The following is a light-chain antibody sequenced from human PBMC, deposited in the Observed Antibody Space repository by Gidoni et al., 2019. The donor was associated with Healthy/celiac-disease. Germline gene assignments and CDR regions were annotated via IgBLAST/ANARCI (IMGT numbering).Light chain of an antibody. J-gene: IGKJ4*01. CDR1: QGLRRY. CDR3: QRLNSYPLT. V-gene: IGKV1-9*01. CDR2: GAS. Sequence: IPFTPSPSSLSASVGDIVTITCRASQGLRRYLAWYQQEPGKAPKLLIYGASTLQRGVPSRFSGSGSGTDFTLTISSRQPEGFATYYCQRLNSYPLTLXGXTKVEIK.